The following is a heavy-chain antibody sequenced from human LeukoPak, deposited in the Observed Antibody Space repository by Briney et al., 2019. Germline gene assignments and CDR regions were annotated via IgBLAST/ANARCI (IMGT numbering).Heavy chain of an antibody. CDR2: IYYSGST. CDR1: GGSISSSSYY. V-gene: IGHV4-39*07. Sequence: SETLSLTCTVSGGSISSSSYYWGWIRQPPGKGLEWIGSIYYSGSTYYNPFLKSRVTISVDTSKNQFSLKLSSVTAADTAVYYCARAAGYYYDSSGYYPSYYFDYWGQGTPVTVSS. D-gene: IGHD3-22*01. J-gene: IGHJ4*02. CDR3: ARAAGYYYDSSGYYPSYYFDY.